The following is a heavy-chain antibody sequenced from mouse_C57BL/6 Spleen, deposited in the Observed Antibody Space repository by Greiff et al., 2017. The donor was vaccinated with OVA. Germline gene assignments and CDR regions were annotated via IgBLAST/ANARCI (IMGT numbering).Heavy chain of an antibody. CDR1: GFTFSSYG. J-gene: IGHJ2*01. CDR2: ISSGGSYT. Sequence: EVHLVESGGDLVKPGGSLKLSCAASGFTFSSYGMSWVRQTPDKRLEWVATISSGGSYTYYPASVKGRFTISRDNAKNTLYLQMSSLKSEDTAMYYCARHAVITTVVAPYFDYWGQGTTLTVSS. CDR3: ARHAVITTVVAPYFDY. D-gene: IGHD1-1*01. V-gene: IGHV5-6*01.